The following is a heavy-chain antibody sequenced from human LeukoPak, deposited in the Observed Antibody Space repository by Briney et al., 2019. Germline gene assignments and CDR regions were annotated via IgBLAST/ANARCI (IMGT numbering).Heavy chain of an antibody. CDR1: GGSFSGYY. V-gene: IGHV4-34*01. J-gene: IGHJ4*02. Sequence: SETLSLTCAVYGGSFSGYYWSWIRQPPGKGLEWIGEINHSGSTNSNPSLKSRVTISVDTSKNQFSLKLSSVTAADTAVYYCARRPGNGYRSGYIGYWGQGTLVTVSS. D-gene: IGHD3-22*01. CDR2: INHSGST. CDR3: ARRPGNGYRSGYIGY.